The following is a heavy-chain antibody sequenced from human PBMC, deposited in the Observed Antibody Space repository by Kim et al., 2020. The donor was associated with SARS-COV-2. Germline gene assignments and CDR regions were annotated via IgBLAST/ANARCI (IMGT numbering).Heavy chain of an antibody. D-gene: IGHD6-13*01. V-gene: IGHV3-11*06. CDR1: GFTFSDYY. CDR3: ARIEAAGPKYSYYFDY. CDR2: ISSSRSST. Sequence: GGSLRLSCAASGFTFSDYYMSWIRQAPGKGLEWVSYISSSRSSTNYADPVNGRFTIFSNNAKNSLYLQMNILRAEDTAVYYCARIEAAGPKYSYYFDYWGQGTLVTVSS. J-gene: IGHJ4*02.